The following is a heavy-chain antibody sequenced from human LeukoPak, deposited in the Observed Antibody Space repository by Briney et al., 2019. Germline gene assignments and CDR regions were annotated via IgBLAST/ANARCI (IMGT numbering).Heavy chain of an antibody. D-gene: IGHD1-26*01. CDR3: ARDSPHSGRVD. CDR2: INHSGST. CDR1: GGSFSGYY. Sequence: SETLSLTCAVYGGSFSGYYWSWIRQPPGKGLEWIGEINHSGSTNYNPSLKSRVTISVDTSKNQFSLKLSSVTAADTAVYYCARDSPHSGRVDWGQGTLVTVSS. J-gene: IGHJ4*02. V-gene: IGHV4-34*01.